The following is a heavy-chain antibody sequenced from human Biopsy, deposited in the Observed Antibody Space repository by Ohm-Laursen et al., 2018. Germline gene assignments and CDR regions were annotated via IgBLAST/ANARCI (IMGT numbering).Heavy chain of an antibody. J-gene: IGHJ4*02. CDR3: ARVGSGWAPFDK. CDR1: GYSISSDYR. V-gene: IGHV4-38-2*01. D-gene: IGHD6-19*01. Sequence: SDTLSLTCAVSGYSISSDYRWGWIRQAPGKTLEGLGNIFKDGNTHYNPSLRSRLIISIDTSKNQFSLMMTSVSGADTAVYFCARVGSGWAPFDKWGPGTLVTVSS. CDR2: IFKDGNT.